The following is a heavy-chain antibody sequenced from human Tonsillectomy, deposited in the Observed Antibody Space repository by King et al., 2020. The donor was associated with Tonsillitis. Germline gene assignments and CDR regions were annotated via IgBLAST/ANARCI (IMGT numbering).Heavy chain of an antibody. J-gene: IGHJ3*02. CDR1: GFTFSSYE. Sequence: VQLVESGGGLVQPGGSLRLSCAASGFTFSSYEMNWVRQAPGKGLEWVSYISSSGTTIYYADSVKGRFTISRDNAKNSLYLETNSLRAEDTAVYYWARDNSGYSGYDAFDIWGQGTMVTVSS. D-gene: IGHD5-12*01. V-gene: IGHV3-48*03. CDR3: ARDNSGYSGYDAFDI. CDR2: ISSSGTTI.